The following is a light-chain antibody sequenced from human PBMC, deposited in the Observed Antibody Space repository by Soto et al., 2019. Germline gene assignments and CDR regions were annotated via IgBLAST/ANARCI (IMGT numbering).Light chain of an antibody. V-gene: IGLV2-23*01. CDR2: EDI. CDR3: CSYAESRTYV. J-gene: IGLJ1*01. Sequence: QSALTQPASVSGSPGQSITISCTGTRIDVGSYNLVSWYQQHPGKAPKVMIYEDIKRPSGVSNRFSGSKSDNTASLTISGLQAEDEAEYYCCSYAESRTYVFGTGTKLTVL. CDR1: RIDVGSYNL.